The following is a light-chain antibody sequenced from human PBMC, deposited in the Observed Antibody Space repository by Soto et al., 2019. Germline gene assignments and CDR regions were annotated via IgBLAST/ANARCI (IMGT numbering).Light chain of an antibody. CDR1: QSVSVN. CDR3: QQRSIWPLT. J-gene: IGKJ5*01. Sequence: EVVLTQSPATLSLSPGESATLSCRASQSVSVNFAWYQQKPGQAPRPLIYSASDRAPGIPARFSGRGSGTYFTLTISSLEPEDFAFYYCQQRSIWPLTFGQGTRLEI. V-gene: IGKV3-11*01. CDR2: SAS.